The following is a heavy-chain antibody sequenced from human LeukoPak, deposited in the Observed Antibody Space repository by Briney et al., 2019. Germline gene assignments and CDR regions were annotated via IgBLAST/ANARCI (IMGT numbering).Heavy chain of an antibody. CDR1: GFTVSSNE. D-gene: IGHD6-13*01. Sequence: TGGSLRLSCAASGFTVSSNEMSWVRQAPGKGLEWVSSISGGSTYYADSRKGRFTISRDNSKNTLHLQMNSLRAEDTAVYYCARDVYASIAAADLDYWGQGTLVTVSS. J-gene: IGHJ4*02. CDR3: ARDVYASIAAADLDY. CDR2: ISGGST. V-gene: IGHV3-38-3*01.